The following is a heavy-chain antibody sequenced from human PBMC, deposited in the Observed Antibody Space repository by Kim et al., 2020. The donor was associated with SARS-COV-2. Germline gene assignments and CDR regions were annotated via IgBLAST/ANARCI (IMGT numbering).Heavy chain of an antibody. D-gene: IGHD3-10*01. Sequence: DSVTGRFTISRDNSKNTLYLQMNSLRAEDTAVYYCARDDWFGSSGGAFDIWGQGTMVTVSS. CDR3: ARDDWFGSSGGAFDI. J-gene: IGHJ3*02. V-gene: IGHV3-30*01.